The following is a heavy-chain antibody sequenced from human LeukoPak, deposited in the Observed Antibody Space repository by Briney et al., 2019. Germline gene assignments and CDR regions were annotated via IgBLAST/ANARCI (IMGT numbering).Heavy chain of an antibody. V-gene: IGHV3-30*04. D-gene: IGHD3-10*01. CDR1: GFTFSPYT. CDR3: ARGMYYYGSGGYRGIFKATYYFDY. CDR2: VSSDGTHK. Sequence: PGGSLRLSCAASGFTFSPYTIHWVCQAPGKGLEWVALVSSDGTHKYYADSVKGRFTISRDDSKNMVYLQMNSLRTEDTAMYYCARGMYYYGSGGYRGIFKATYYFDYWGQGTQVIVSS. J-gene: IGHJ4*02.